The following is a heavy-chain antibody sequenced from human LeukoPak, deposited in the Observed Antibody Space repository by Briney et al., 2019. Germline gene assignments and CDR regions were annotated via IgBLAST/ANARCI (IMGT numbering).Heavy chain of an antibody. CDR2: ISGSGTTL. D-gene: IGHD3-16*01. J-gene: IGHJ6*02. CDR1: RFTFSSYA. Sequence: GGSLRLSCAASRFTFSSYAMSWVRQAPGKGLEWVSAISGSGTTLYYADSVKGRFTISGDNSKSTLYLQMNSLRAEDTAVYYCARAIYVSLDYYYGMDVWGQGTTVTVSS. V-gene: IGHV3-23*01. CDR3: ARAIYVSLDYYYGMDV.